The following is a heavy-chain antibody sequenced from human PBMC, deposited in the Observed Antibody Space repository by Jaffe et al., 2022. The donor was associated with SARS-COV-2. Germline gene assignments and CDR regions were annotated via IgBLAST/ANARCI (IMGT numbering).Heavy chain of an antibody. CDR2: ISGSGGST. CDR1: GFTFSSYA. J-gene: IGHJ4*02. D-gene: IGHD2-15*01. Sequence: EVQLLESGGGLVQPGGSLRLSCAASGFTFSSYAMSWVRQAPGKGLEWVSAISGSGGSTYYADSVKGRFTISRDNSKNTLYLQMNSLRAEDTAVYYCAKDRGYCSGGSCLLFDYWGQGTLVTVSS. V-gene: IGHV3-23*01. CDR3: AKDRGYCSGGSCLLFDY.